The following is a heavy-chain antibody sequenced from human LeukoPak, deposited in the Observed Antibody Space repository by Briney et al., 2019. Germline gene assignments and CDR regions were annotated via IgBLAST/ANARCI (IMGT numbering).Heavy chain of an antibody. D-gene: IGHD6-6*01. Sequence: SETLSLTCAVYGGSFSGYYWSWIRQPPGKGLEWIGEINHSGSTNYNPSLESRVTISVDTSKNQFSLKLSSVTAADTAVYYCARSDSSSSPFDIWGQGTMVTVSS. CDR3: ARSDSSSSPFDI. J-gene: IGHJ3*02. CDR2: INHSGST. V-gene: IGHV4-34*01. CDR1: GGSFSGYY.